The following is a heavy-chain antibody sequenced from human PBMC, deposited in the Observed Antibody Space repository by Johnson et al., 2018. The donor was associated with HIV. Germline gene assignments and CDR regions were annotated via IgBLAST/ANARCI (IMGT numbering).Heavy chain of an antibody. CDR1: GFNLSDYY. J-gene: IGHJ3*02. D-gene: IGHD3-16*01. Sequence: QMLLVESGGGLVKPGGSLRLSCAASGFNLSDYYMRWIRQTPGKGLEWVADSRRSGSTIYYADALKGRFTTSRDKAKNSLFLQMSSLRAEDTAVYYCARVGPRSKGGPVDAFDIWGQGTMVTVSS. V-gene: IGHV3-11*04. CDR3: ARVGPRSKGGPVDAFDI. CDR2: SRRSGSTI.